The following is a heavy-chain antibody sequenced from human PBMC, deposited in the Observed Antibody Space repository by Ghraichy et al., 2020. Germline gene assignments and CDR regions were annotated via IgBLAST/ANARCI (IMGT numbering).Heavy chain of an antibody. D-gene: IGHD2-8*01. V-gene: IGHV3-21*01. CDR1: GFTFSNCT. J-gene: IGHJ4*02. Sequence: GGSLRLSCAASGFTFSNCTMNWVRQAPGKGLEWVSSISRSSRYIYYADSVKGRFTISRDNSKNSLYLQMNSLRAEDTAVYYCARVSCTNGICYTLDYWGPGTMVPVSS. CDR2: ISRSSRYI. CDR3: ARVSCTNGICYTLDY.